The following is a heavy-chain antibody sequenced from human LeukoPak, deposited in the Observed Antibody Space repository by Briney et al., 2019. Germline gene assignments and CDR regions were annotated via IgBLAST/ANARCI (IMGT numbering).Heavy chain of an antibody. CDR1: GFTPSSYW. V-gene: IGHV4-39*01. CDR2: IYYSGST. CDR3: ARRPNYYGSGSYYRGSNNWFDP. Sequence: GSLRLSCAASGFTPSSYWMTWVRQPPGKGLEWIGSIYYSGSTYYNPSLKSRVTISVDTSKNQFSLKLSSVTAADTAVYYCARRPNYYGSGSYYRGSNNWFDPWGQGTLVTVSS. J-gene: IGHJ5*02. D-gene: IGHD3-10*01.